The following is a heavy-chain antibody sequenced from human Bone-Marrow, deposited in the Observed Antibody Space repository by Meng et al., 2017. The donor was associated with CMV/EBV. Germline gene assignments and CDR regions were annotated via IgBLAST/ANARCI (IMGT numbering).Heavy chain of an antibody. CDR2: IRYDGSNK. CDR3: AKEVHQHYHYYYGMDV. J-gene: IGHJ6*02. V-gene: IGHV3-30*02. Sequence: GESLKISCAASGFTFSSYGMHWVRQAPGKGLEWVAFIRYDGSNKYYADSVKGRFTISRDNSKNTLYLQMNSLRAEDTAVYYCAKEVHQHYHYYYGMDVWGQGTTVTVSS. CDR1: GFTFSSYG.